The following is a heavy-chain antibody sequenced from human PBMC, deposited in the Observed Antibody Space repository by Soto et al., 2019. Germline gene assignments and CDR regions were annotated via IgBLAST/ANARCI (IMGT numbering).Heavy chain of an antibody. V-gene: IGHV4-59*01. CDR2: IYYSGST. CDR3: ARWEGSSSRVFDY. J-gene: IGHJ4*02. CDR1: GGSISSYY. Sequence: ASETLSLTCTVSGGSISSYYWSWIRQPPGKGLEWIGYIYYSGSTNYNPSLKSRVTISVDTSKNQFSLKLSSVTAADTAVYYCARWEGSSSRVFDYWGQGTLVTVSS. D-gene: IGHD6-6*01.